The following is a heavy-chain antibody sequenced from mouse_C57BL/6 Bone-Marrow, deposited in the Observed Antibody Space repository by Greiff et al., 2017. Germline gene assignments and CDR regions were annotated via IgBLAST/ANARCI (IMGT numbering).Heavy chain of an antibody. V-gene: IGHV5-12*01. CDR1: GFTFSDYY. CDR3: ARQGPHAMDY. J-gene: IGHJ4*01. CDR2: ISNGGGST. Sequence: DVMLVESGGGLVQPGGSLTLSCAASGFTFSDYYMYWVRQTPEKRLEWVAYISNGGGSTYYPDTVKGRFTISRDNAKNTLYLQMSRLKSEDTAMYYCARQGPHAMDYWGQGTSVTVSS.